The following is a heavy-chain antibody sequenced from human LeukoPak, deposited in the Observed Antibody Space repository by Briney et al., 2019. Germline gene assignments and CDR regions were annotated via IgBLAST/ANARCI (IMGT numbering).Heavy chain of an antibody. CDR2: IYYSGST. CDR1: GGSIRSYF. V-gene: IGHV4-59*01. Sequence: SETLSLTCTVTGGSIRSYFWSWIRQPPGKGLEWIGYIYYSGSTNYNPSLKSRVTISVDTSKNQFSLKLSSVTAADTAVYYCARGSDHYDSSGYRYFDLWGRGTLATVSS. D-gene: IGHD3-22*01. CDR3: ARGSDHYDSSGYRYFDL. J-gene: IGHJ2*01.